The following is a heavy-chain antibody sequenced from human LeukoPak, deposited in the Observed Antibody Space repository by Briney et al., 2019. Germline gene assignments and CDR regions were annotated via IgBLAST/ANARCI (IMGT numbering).Heavy chain of an antibody. J-gene: IGHJ4*02. V-gene: IGHV4-31*03. Sequence: SQTLSLACTVSGFSISSGAYYWSWIRQHQGKGLEWIGYIYYSGSTYYNPSINRRATISVDTYKNQFSLRMSSATAADTAVYYCARDHIAAAGYRHFDYWGQGTLVTVSS. CDR2: IYYSGST. CDR1: GFSISSGAYY. CDR3: ARDHIAAAGYRHFDY. D-gene: IGHD6-13*01.